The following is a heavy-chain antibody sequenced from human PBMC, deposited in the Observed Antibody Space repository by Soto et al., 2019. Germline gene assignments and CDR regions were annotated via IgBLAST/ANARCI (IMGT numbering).Heavy chain of an antibody. CDR3: ARAPYYYDSSGYVRWFDP. J-gene: IGHJ5*02. Sequence: QVQLQESGPGLVKPSETLSLTCTVSGGSVSSGSYYWSWIRQPPGKGLEWIGYIYYSGSTNYNPSLKSRVTISVDTSKNQFSLKLSAVTAADTAVYYCARAPYYYDSSGYVRWFDPWGQGTLVTVSS. CDR2: IYYSGST. V-gene: IGHV4-61*01. D-gene: IGHD3-22*01. CDR1: GGSVSSGSYY.